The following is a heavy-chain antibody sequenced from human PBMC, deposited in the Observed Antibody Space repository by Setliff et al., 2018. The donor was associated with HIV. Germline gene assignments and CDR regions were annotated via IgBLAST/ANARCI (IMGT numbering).Heavy chain of an antibody. V-gene: IGHV3-30*02. CDR2: IQYDGRKN. Sequence: GESLKISCAASGFTFSYFGMHWVRQAPGKGLEWVAFIQYDGRKNNYGDSVKGRFTISRDNSRNTVFLQMNNLRTEDTAVYYCAKDQGRVNDHWGLGTLVTVSS. D-gene: IGHD3-16*01. CDR3: AKDQGRVNDH. J-gene: IGHJ4*02. CDR1: GFTFSYFG.